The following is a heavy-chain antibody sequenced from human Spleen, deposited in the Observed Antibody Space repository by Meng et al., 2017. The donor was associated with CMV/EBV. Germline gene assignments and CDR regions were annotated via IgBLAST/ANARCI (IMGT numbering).Heavy chain of an antibody. CDR1: GFTFSSYT. CDR2: ISYDGSNK. Sequence: SGFTFSSYTIHWVRQAPGKGLEWVAVISYDGSNKYYADSVKSRFTISRDNSKNTLYLQMNSLRAEDTAVYYCARDRWYGDSVGWFDPWGQGTLVTVSS. CDR3: ARDRWYGDSVGWFDP. J-gene: IGHJ5*02. D-gene: IGHD4-17*01. V-gene: IGHV3-30-3*01.